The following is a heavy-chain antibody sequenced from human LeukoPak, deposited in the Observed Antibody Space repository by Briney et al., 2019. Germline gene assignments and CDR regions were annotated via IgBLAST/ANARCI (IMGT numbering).Heavy chain of an antibody. CDR3: AKDHAYYYYDSSGYYDY. J-gene: IGHJ4*02. D-gene: IGHD3-22*01. CDR1: RFTFSSYG. CDR2: ISYDGGNK. Sequence: PGGSLRLSCAASRFTFSSYGMHWVRQAPGKGLEWVAVISYDGGNKYYADSVKGRFTISRDNSKNTLYLQMNSLRAEDTAVFYCAKDHAYYYYDSSGYYDYWGQGTLVTVSS. V-gene: IGHV3-30*18.